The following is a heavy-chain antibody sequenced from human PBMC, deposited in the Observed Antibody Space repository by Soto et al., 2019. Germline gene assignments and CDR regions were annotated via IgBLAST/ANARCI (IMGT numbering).Heavy chain of an antibody. CDR3: ARGLGIRGNWFDP. J-gene: IGHJ5*02. D-gene: IGHD7-27*01. CDR2: IKQDGSEK. CDR1: GFTFSSYW. Sequence: EVQLVESGGGLVQPGGSLRLSCAASGFTFSSYWMRWVRQAPGKGLEWVANIKQDGSEKYYVDSVKGRFTISRDNAKNSLYLQMNSLRAEDTAVYYCARGLGIRGNWFDPWGQGTLVTVSS. V-gene: IGHV3-7*01.